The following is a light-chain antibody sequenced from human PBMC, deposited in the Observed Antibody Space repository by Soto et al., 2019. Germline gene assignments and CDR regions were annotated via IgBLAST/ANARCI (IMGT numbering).Light chain of an antibody. CDR2: ATS. V-gene: IGKV1-12*01. CDR1: QGISGW. CDR3: QQGKSFPLT. J-gene: IGKJ4*01. Sequence: DIQMTQSPSTVSASVGDRVTITCRASQGISGWLAWYQQKPGRGPKFLIYATSNLQIGVPSRFSGSGSGADFTLTISSLQPEDFATYFCQQGKSFPLTFGGGTKVEIK.